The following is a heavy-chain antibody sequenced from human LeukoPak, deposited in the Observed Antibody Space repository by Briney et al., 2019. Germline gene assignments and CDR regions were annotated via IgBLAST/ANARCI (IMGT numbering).Heavy chain of an antibody. V-gene: IGHV3-66*02. Sequence: GGSLRLSCAASGFTVSSNYMSWVRQAPGKGLEWVSVIYSGGSTYYADSVKGRFTISRDNSKNTLYLQMNSLRAVDTAVYYCARDSVDTAMIDYWGQGTLVTVSS. CDR3: ARDSVDTAMIDY. J-gene: IGHJ4*02. CDR2: IYSGGST. D-gene: IGHD5-18*01. CDR1: GFTVSSNY.